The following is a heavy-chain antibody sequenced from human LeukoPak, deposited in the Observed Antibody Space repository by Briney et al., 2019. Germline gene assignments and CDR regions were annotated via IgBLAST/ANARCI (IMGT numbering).Heavy chain of an antibody. V-gene: IGHV1-69*04. D-gene: IGHD5-12*01. CDR2: IIPILDIA. J-gene: IGHJ6*02. CDR1: GGTFSSYA. CDR3: ARGDIVAATYYYYGMDV. Sequence: GASVKVSCKASGGTFSSYAISWVRQAPGQGLEWMGRIIPILDIANYAQKFQGRVTITADKSTSTAYMELSSLRSEDTAVYYCARGDIVAATYYYYGMDVWGQGTTVTVSS.